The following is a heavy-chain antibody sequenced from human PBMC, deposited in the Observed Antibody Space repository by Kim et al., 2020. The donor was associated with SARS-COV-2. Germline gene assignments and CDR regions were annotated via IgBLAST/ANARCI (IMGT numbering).Heavy chain of an antibody. V-gene: IGHV4-39*01. D-gene: IGHD3-10*01. CDR3: ARHPSTMVRGVIPY. J-gene: IGHJ4*02. Sequence: NPSLTSRVTISVDTSKNQFSLKLSSVTAADTAVYYCARHPSTMVRGVIPYWGQGTLVTVSS.